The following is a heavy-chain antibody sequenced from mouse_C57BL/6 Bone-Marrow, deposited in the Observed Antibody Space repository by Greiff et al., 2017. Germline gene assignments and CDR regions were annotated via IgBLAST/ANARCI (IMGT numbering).Heavy chain of an antibody. D-gene: IGHD6-5*01. J-gene: IGHJ2*01. CDR1: GYTFTDYY. Sequence: VHVKQSGPVLVKPGASVKMSCKASGYTFTDYYMNWVKQSHGKSLEWIGVINPYNGGTSYNQKFKGKATLTVDKSSSTAYMELNSLTSEDSAVYYCAREAYADYWGQGTTLTVSS. CDR2: INPYNGGT. V-gene: IGHV1-19*01. CDR3: AREAYADY.